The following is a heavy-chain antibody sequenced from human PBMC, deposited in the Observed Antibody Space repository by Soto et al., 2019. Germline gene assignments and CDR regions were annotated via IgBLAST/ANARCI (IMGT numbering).Heavy chain of an antibody. V-gene: IGHV3-7*01. Sequence: EVLMVESGGDLVQPGGSLSLSCSGSGFTFSSYWMNWVRQTPGKGLEWVANINEDGSDTYYMDSVKGRFTISRDNAKNSLYLQMTSLRAEDTAVYFCVGAHFDYWGQGTLVIVSS. D-gene: IGHD1-26*01. CDR1: GFTFSSYW. J-gene: IGHJ4*02. CDR3: VGAHFDY. CDR2: INEDGSDT.